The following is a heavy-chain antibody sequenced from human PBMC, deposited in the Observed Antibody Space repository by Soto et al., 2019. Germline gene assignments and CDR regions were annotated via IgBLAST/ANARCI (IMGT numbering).Heavy chain of an antibody. J-gene: IGHJ4*02. CDR2: ISDDGSNK. Sequence: QVQLVESGGGVVQPGRSLRLSCAASGFTFSRDAMHWVRQAPDKGLEWVAVISDDGSNKYYADSVKGRFTSSRDNPKNTLYWHMNSLRAEDTAVYYCARSRRGGNSPNYWGQGTLVTVSS. D-gene: IGHD2-21*02. CDR1: GFTFSRDA. CDR3: ARSRRGGNSPNY. V-gene: IGHV3-30-3*01.